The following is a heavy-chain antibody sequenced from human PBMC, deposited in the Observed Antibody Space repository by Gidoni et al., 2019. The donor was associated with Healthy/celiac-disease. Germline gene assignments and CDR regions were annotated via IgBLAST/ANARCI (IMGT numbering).Heavy chain of an antibody. CDR2: IRRKANSYAT. D-gene: IGHD5-18*01. CDR1: GFTFRGSA. J-gene: IGHJ6*02. CDR3: TRDVDTAMVKLFRYYYGMDV. V-gene: IGHV3-73*02. Sequence: EVQLVESGGGLVQPGGSLKLSCAAPGFTFRGSAMHWARQASGNGLEWVCRIRRKANSYATAYAASVKGRFTISRDDSKNTAYLQMNSLKTEDTAVYYCTRDVDTAMVKLFRYYYGMDVWGQGTTVTVSS.